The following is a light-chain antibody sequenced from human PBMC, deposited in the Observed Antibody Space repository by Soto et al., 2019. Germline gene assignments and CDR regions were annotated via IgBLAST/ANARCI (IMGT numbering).Light chain of an antibody. CDR3: FSYRSNTTHV. CDR2: DVS. J-gene: IGLJ1*01. Sequence: QSALTQPASVSGSPGQSITISCAGTTSDVGLYNYVSWYQLHPGKAPKVMIYDVSNRPSGVSNRFSVSKSGSTASLTISGLQAEDEADYYCFSYRSNTTHVFGTGTKVTVL. V-gene: IGLV2-14*01. CDR1: TSDVGLYNY.